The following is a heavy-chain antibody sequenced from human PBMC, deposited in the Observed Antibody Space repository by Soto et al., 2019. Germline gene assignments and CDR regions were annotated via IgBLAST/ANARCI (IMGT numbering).Heavy chain of an antibody. CDR3: AREYWSGDRYYYGMDV. Sequence: GASVKVSCKASGYTFTGYYIHWVRQAPGQRLEWMGYINPNSGGPKYAQKYQGRVTMTRDTSISTAYMELSRLRSDDTAVYFCAREYWSGDRYYYGMDVWGQGTTVTVSS. J-gene: IGHJ6*02. CDR1: GYTFTGYY. D-gene: IGHD2-15*01. V-gene: IGHV1-2*02. CDR2: INPNSGGP.